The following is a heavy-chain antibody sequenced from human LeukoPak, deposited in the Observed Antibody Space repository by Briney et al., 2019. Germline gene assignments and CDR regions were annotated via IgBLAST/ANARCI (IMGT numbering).Heavy chain of an antibody. CDR2: IYYSGST. CDR3: PAVAGTGRGLRGLDY. D-gene: IGHD6-19*01. V-gene: IGHV4-39*01. CDR1: GGSISSSSYY. J-gene: IGHJ4*02. Sequence: PSETLSLTCTVSGGSISSSSYYWGWIRQPPGKGLEWIGSIYYSGSTYYNPSLKSRVTISVDTSKNQFSLKLSSVTAADTAVYYCPAVAGTGRGLRGLDYWGQGTLVTVSS.